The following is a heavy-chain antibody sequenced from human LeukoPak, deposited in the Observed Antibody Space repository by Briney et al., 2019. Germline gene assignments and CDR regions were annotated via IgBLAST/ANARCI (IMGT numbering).Heavy chain of an antibody. CDR2: ISYDGSNK. Sequence: GGSLRLSCAASGFTFSSYAMHWVRQAPGKGLEWVAVISYDGSNKYYADSVKGRFTISRDNSKNTLYLQMNSLRAEDTALYYCAKSDYYDSSGYYEYWGQGTLVTVSS. J-gene: IGHJ4*02. V-gene: IGHV3-30*04. CDR3: AKSDYYDSSGYYEY. D-gene: IGHD3-22*01. CDR1: GFTFSSYA.